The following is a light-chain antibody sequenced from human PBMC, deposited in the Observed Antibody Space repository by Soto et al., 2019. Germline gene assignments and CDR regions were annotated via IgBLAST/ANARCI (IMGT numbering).Light chain of an antibody. J-gene: IGLJ2*01. CDR1: SGHSSDA. V-gene: IGLV4-69*01. CDR3: QTWGTGIVV. CDR2: LNSDGSH. Sequence: QLVLTQSPSASASLGASVKLTCTLSSGHSSDAIAWHQQQPEKGPRFLMNLNSDGSHTKGDGIPDRFSGSSSGAECYLTISSLQSEDEADYYCQTWGTGIVVFGGGTKVTVL.